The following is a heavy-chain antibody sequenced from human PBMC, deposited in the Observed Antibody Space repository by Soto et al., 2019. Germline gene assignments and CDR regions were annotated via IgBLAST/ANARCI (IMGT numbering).Heavy chain of an antibody. D-gene: IGHD4-17*01. CDR2: IYYSGST. CDR1: GGSISSGGYY. V-gene: IGHV4-31*03. Sequence: QVQLQESGPGLVKPSQTLSLTCTVSGGSISSGGYYWSWIRQHPGKGLEWIVYIYYSGSTFYNPSLKSRVTISVDTSKNQFSLKLSSVTAADTAVYYCARGNFTVTPHFDYWGQGTLVTVSS. J-gene: IGHJ4*02. CDR3: ARGNFTVTPHFDY.